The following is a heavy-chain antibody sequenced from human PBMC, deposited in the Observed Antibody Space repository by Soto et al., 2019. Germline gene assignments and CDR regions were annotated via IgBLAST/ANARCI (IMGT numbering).Heavy chain of an antibody. D-gene: IGHD6-13*01. V-gene: IGHV3-7*01. CDR2: IKQDGSEK. Sequence: GGSLRLSCAASGFTFSSYWMSWVRQAPGKGLEWVANIKQDGSEKYYVDSVKGRFTISRDNAKNSLYLQMNSLRAEDTAVYYCASLRGYSSSWSFDYWGQGTLVTVSS. CDR3: ASLRGYSSSWSFDY. J-gene: IGHJ4*02. CDR1: GFTFSSYW.